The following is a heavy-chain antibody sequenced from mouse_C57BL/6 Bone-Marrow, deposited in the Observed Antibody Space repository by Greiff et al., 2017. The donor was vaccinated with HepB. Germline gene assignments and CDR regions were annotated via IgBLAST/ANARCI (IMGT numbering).Heavy chain of an antibody. J-gene: IGHJ4*01. CDR2: IDPSDSET. CDR3: ARGAYYSNYDYAMDY. D-gene: IGHD2-5*01. Sequence: VQGVESGAELVRPGSSVKLSCKASGYTFTSYWMHWVKQRPIQDLEWIGNIDPSDSETHYNQKFKDKATLTVDKSSSTAYMQLSSLTSEDSAVYYCARGAYYSNYDYAMDYWGQGTSVTVSS. V-gene: IGHV1-52*01. CDR1: GYTFTSYW.